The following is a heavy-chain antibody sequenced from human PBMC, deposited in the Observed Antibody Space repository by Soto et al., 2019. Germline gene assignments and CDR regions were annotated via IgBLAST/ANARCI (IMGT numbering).Heavy chain of an antibody. V-gene: IGHV3-23*01. D-gene: IGHD6-13*01. Sequence: EVQLLESGGGLVQPGGSLRLSCAASGFTFSSYGMNWVRQAPGKGLEWVSGISGSGGSTHYADSVKGRFTISRDNSKNPLYLQMNSLRAEDTAVYYCAKQSPYSNSWYGVDYWGQGTLVTVSS. CDR1: GFTFSSYG. CDR2: ISGSGGST. CDR3: AKQSPYSNSWYGVDY. J-gene: IGHJ4*02.